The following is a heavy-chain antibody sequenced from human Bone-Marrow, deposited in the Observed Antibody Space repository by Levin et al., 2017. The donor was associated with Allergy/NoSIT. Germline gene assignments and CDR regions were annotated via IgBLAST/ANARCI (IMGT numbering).Heavy chain of an antibody. Sequence: ASVKVSCKASGYTVTGDDMHGVRQAPGQGLEWMAWFNPHNGDTHYAQKFQGRVTLTRDTSISTAYMDLSRLKSDDSAVYFCARETKLTDAFDIWGQGTMVIVS. D-gene: IGHD3-10*01. CDR1: GYTVTGDD. CDR3: ARETKLTDAFDI. V-gene: IGHV1-2*02. J-gene: IGHJ3*02. CDR2: FNPHNGDT.